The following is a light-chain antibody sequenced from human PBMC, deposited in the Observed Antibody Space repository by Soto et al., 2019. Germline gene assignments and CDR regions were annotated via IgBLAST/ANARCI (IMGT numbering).Light chain of an antibody. CDR3: CSYAGSTTEV. V-gene: IGLV2-23*02. Sequence: QSALTQPASVSGSPGQSITISCTGTSSDVGSYNLVSWYQQHPGKAPKLMIYEVSKRPSGVSNRFSGSKSGNTAFLTISGLQAEDEADYYCCSYAGSTTEVFGTGTKLTVL. CDR2: EVS. J-gene: IGLJ1*01. CDR1: SSDVGSYNL.